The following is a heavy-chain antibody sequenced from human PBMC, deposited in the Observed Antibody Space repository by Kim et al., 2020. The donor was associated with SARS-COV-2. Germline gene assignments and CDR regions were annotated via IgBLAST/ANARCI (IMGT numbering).Heavy chain of an antibody. V-gene: IGHV4-38-2*02. CDR2: IYHSGST. D-gene: IGHD3-22*01. CDR3: ARVGRYDSSGS. CDR1: GYSISSGYY. Sequence: SETLSLTCTVSGYSISSGYYWGCIRQPPGKGLEWVGTIYHSGSTYYNPSLKSRLTISVDTSKNQFSLKLSSVTAADTAVYYCARVGRYDSSGSWGQGTPV. J-gene: IGHJ5*02.